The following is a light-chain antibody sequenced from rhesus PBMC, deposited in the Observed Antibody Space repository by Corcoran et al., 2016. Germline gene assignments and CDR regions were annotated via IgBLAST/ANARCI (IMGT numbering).Light chain of an antibody. V-gene: IGKV1-21*01. CDR3: QHSYGTPWT. CDR2: KAS. CDR1: QGISSW. Sequence: DIQMTQSPSSLSASVGDTVTITCRASQGISSWLAWYQQKPGKAPNLLIYKASSLQSGVPSRFSGSGSGTDFTLTISSLQSEDFATYCCQHSYGTPWTFGQGPKVEIK. J-gene: IGKJ1*01.